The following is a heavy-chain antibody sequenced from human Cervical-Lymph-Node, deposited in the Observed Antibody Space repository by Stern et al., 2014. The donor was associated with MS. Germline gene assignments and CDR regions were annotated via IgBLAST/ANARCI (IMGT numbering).Heavy chain of an antibody. V-gene: IGHV3-30*18. CDR3: AKAFDTGSTPFDY. J-gene: IGHJ4*02. D-gene: IGHD2-8*02. Sequence: VQLVESGGGVVQPGGSLRLSCAASGFTFSHFGMHWVRQAPGKGLEWVAVISYDGSNNYYADSVKGRFTIYRDNSKKALYLQMNSLRVDDTAVYYCAKAFDTGSTPFDYWGQGSLVTVSP. CDR1: GFTFSHFG. CDR2: ISYDGSNN.